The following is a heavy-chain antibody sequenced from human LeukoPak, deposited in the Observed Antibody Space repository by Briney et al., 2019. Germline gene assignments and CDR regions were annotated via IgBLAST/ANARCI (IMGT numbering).Heavy chain of an antibody. Sequence: KPSETLCLTCTVSGGSISSYYWSWIRQPPGKGLEWIGYIYYSGSTNYNPSLKSRVTISVDTSKNQFSLKLSSVTAADTAVYYCARRAADILTGYYQLDYWGQGTLVTVSS. V-gene: IGHV4-59*08. J-gene: IGHJ4*02. CDR1: GGSISSYY. D-gene: IGHD3-9*01. CDR3: ARRAADILTGYYQLDY. CDR2: IYYSGST.